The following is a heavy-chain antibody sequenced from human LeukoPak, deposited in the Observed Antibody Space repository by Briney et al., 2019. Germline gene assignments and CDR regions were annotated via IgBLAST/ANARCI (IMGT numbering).Heavy chain of an antibody. CDR1: GGSISSGDYY. Sequence: SETLSLTCTVSGGSISSGDYYWSWIRQPPGKGLEWIGYIYYSGSTYYNPSLKSRVTISVDRSKNQFSLKLSSVTAADTAVYYCAREAISRGVDYWGQGTLVTVSS. D-gene: IGHD3-10*01. CDR3: AREAISRGVDY. J-gene: IGHJ4*02. V-gene: IGHV4-30-4*01. CDR2: IYYSGST.